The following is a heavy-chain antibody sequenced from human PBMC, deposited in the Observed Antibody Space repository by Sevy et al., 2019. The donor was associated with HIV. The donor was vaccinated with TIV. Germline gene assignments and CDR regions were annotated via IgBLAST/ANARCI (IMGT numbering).Heavy chain of an antibody. CDR2: ISSSSSTI. CDR1: GFTFSSYS. V-gene: IGHV3-48*01. D-gene: IGHD6-13*01. J-gene: IGHJ6*02. Sequence: GGSLRLSCAASGFTFSSYSMNWVRQAPGKGLEWVSYISSSSSTIYYADSVKGRFTISRDNAKNSLYLQMNSLRAEDTAVDYCARGGYSSSWYFSPRRASDTYYYYGMDVWGQGTTVTVSS. CDR3: ARGGYSSSWYFSPRRASDTYYYYGMDV.